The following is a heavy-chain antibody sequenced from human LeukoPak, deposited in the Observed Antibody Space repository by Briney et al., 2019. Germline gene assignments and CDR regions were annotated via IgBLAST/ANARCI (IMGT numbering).Heavy chain of an antibody. CDR2: IYTSGST. V-gene: IGHV4-61*02. CDR1: GGSISSGSYY. Sequence: PSQTLSLTCTVSGGSISSGSYYWSWIRQPAGKGLEWIGRIYTSGSTNYNPSLKSRVTISVDTSKNQFSLKLSSVTAADTAVYYCARANSSSSPFDYWGQGTLVTVSS. CDR3: ARANSSSSPFDY. D-gene: IGHD6-6*01. J-gene: IGHJ4*02.